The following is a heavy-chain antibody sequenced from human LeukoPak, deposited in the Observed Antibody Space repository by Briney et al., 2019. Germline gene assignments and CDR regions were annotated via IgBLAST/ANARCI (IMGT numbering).Heavy chain of an antibody. Sequence: GGSLRLSCAASGFTFSSYSMHWVRQAPGKGLEWVAVISYDGSNKYYADSVKGRFTISRDNSKSTLYLQMNSLRAEDTAVYYCAKDQGRYGMDVWGKGTTVTVSS. CDR3: AKDQGRYGMDV. CDR2: ISYDGSNK. V-gene: IGHV3-30*18. J-gene: IGHJ6*04. CDR1: GFTFSSYS.